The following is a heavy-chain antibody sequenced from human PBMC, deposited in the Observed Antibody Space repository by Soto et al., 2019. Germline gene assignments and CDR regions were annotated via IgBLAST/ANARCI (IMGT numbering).Heavy chain of an antibody. J-gene: IGHJ4*02. CDR2: IYYSGST. D-gene: IGHD4-17*01. Sequence: QLQLQESGPGLVKPSETLSLTCTVSGGSISSSSYYWGWIRQPPGKGLEWIGSIYYSGSTYYNPSLKSRVTISVDTSKNQSSLKLSSVTAADTAVYYGASLYWAVRYFDYSGQGTLITVSS. CDR1: GGSISSSSYY. V-gene: IGHV4-39*01. CDR3: ASLYWAVRYFDY.